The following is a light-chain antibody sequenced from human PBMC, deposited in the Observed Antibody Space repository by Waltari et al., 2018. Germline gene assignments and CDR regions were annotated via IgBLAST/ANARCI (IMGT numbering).Light chain of an antibody. J-gene: IGKJ3*01. CDR1: QGMSSY. CDR2: AAS. CDR3: QQSYRTPLVT. V-gene: IGKV1-39*01. Sequence: DIQMTQSPSSLSASVGDRVTITCRASQGMSSYLNWYQQKRGKAPKRLIYAASSLERGGPSRLSGSGSGTDFTLIISSLQPEEFATDYCQQSYRTPLVTFGPGTKVDIK.